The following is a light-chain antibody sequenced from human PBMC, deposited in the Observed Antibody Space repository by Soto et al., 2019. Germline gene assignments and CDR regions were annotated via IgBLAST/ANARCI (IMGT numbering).Light chain of an antibody. Sequence: EIVMTQSPATLSGSPGERATLSCRASQSVSSNFAWYQQTPGQPPRLPIYGASSRATGIPDRFSGRASGKDFPLTISRLAPEDFAVYFCQQYTGPPTTFGQGTKVDIK. CDR3: QQYTGPPTT. CDR1: QSVSSN. J-gene: IGKJ1*01. CDR2: GAS. V-gene: IGKV3-20*01.